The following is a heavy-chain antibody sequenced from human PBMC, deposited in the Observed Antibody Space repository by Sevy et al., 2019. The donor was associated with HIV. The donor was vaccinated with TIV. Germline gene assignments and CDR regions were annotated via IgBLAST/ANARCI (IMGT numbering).Heavy chain of an antibody. D-gene: IGHD3-10*01. CDR1: GGTLIDYA. Sequence: ASVKVSCKASGGTLIDYAISWVRQAPGQGLEWMGGISPISGSTQYAQKFQGRVSITADRSTRTTYMELRRLQSEDSAVYYCAGFKYYGSWNLYYLAYGGQGTLVTVSS. CDR3: AGFKYYGSWNLYYLAY. V-gene: IGHV1-69*06. J-gene: IGHJ4*02. CDR2: ISPISGST.